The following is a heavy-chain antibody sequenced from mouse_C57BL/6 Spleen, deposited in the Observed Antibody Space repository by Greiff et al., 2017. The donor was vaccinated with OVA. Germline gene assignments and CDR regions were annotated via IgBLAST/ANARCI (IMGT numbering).Heavy chain of an antibody. CDR2: ISSGSSTN. CDR1: GFTFSDYG. V-gene: IGHV5-17*01. Sequence: EVQLVESGGGLVKPGGSLKLSCAASGFTFSDYGMHWVRQAPEKGLEWVAYISSGSSTNYYADTVKGRVTISRDNAKNTLFLQMTSLRSEDTAMYYCARNYGSYYYAMDYWGQGTSVTVSS. J-gene: IGHJ4*01. CDR3: ARNYGSYYYAMDY. D-gene: IGHD1-1*02.